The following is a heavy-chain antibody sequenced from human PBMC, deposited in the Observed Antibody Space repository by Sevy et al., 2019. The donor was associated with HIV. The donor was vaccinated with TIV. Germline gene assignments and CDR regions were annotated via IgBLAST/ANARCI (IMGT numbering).Heavy chain of an antibody. Sequence: ASVKVSCKASGGTFSSYAISWVRQAPGQGLEWMGGIIPIFGTANYAQKFQGRVTITADESTGTAYMELSSLRSEDTAVYYCSIVVVPAANPYYYYGMDVWGQGTTVTVSS. CDR2: IIPIFGTA. V-gene: IGHV1-69*13. CDR3: SIVVVPAANPYYYYGMDV. CDR1: GGTFSSYA. J-gene: IGHJ6*02. D-gene: IGHD2-2*01.